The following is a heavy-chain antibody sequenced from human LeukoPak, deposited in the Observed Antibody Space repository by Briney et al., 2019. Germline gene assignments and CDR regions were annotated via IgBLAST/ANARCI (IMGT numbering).Heavy chain of an antibody. V-gene: IGHV4-4*02. J-gene: IGHJ3*02. CDR2: VHLDGRT. D-gene: IGHD3-10*01. CDR3: ASRAKLYSGSGSPGDAFEI. Sequence: SETLSPTCDVSGGSVTSTNCWTWVRQPPGKGLEWIGEVHLDGRTNYNPSLKSRLIMSVDLPENHISLKLTSVTAADTAVYFCASRAKLYSGSGSPGDAFEIWGQGTMVTVSS. CDR1: GGSVTSTNC.